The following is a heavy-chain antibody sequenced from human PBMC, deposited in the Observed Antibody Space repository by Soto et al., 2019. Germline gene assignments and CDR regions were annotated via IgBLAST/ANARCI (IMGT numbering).Heavy chain of an antibody. CDR3: ASRGQRMAFGVVMRAFDI. CDR2: ISSSSSYI. V-gene: IGHV3-21*01. Sequence: RRLSCAASGFTFSSYSMNWVRQAPGKGLEWVSSISSSSSYIYYADSVKGRLTISRDNAKNSLYLQMNSLRAEEKAVYYCASRGQRMAFGVVMRAFDIWGQGTLVTVSS. D-gene: IGHD3-3*01. J-gene: IGHJ3*02. CDR1: GFTFSSYS.